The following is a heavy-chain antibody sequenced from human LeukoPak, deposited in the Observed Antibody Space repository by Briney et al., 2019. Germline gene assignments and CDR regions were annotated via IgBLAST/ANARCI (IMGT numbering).Heavy chain of an antibody. J-gene: IGHJ4*02. D-gene: IGHD5-12*01. CDR1: GGSISSYY. Sequence: PSETLSLTCTVSGGSISSYYWGWIRQPPGKGLEWIGSIYYSGSTYYNPSLKSRVTISVDTSKNQFSLKLSSVTAADTAVYYCARLMIVATFDYWGQGTLVTVSS. CDR2: IYYSGST. V-gene: IGHV4-39*01. CDR3: ARLMIVATFDY.